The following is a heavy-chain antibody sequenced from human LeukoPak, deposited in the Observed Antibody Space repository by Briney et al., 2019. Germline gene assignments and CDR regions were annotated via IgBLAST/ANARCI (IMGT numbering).Heavy chain of an antibody. CDR1: GFTFSSYA. V-gene: IGHV3-23*01. CDR2: IRGSGGST. D-gene: IGHD6-13*01. CDR3: AKEVDQQLVPHFEH. J-gene: IGHJ4*02. Sequence: PGGSLRLSCAASGFTFSSYAMSWVRQAPGKGLEWVSGIRGSGGSTYYADSVKGRFTNSRDNSKNTLYLQMNSLRAEDSAVYYCAKEVDQQLVPHFEHWGQGTLGAVSP.